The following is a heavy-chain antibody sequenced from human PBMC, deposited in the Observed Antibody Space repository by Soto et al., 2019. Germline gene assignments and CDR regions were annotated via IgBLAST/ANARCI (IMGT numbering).Heavy chain of an antibody. Sequence: EVQLVESGGGLVQPGGSLRLSCAASGFPFSSHTMPWVRQAPGKGLEYVSTVSSNGGSTYYADSVRGRFTISRGNSKNTLYLQMGSLRAEDMAVYYCARGLGSSWYYAFDIWGQGTMVTVSS. CDR3: ARGLGSSWYYAFDI. V-gene: IGHV3-64*07. CDR2: VSSNGGST. D-gene: IGHD6-13*01. J-gene: IGHJ3*02. CDR1: GFPFSSHT.